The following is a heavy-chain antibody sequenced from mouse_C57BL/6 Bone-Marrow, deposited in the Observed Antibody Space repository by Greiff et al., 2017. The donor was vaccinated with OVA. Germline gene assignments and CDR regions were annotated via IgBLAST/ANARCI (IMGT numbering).Heavy chain of an antibody. Sequence: VQLQQPGAELVKPGASVKLSCKASGYTFTSYWMQWVKQRPGQGLEWIGEIDPSDSYTNYNQKFKGKATLTVDTSSSTAYMQLSSLTSEDSAVYYCARGYYGYDYFDYWGKGTTLTVSS. CDR3: ARGYYGYDYFDY. CDR1: GYTFTSYW. D-gene: IGHD2-2*01. CDR2: IDPSDSYT. V-gene: IGHV1-50*01. J-gene: IGHJ2*01.